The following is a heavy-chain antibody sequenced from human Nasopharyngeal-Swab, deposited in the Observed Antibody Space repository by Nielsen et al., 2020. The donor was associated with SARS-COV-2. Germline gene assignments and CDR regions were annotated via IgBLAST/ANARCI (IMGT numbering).Heavy chain of an antibody. CDR2: INPSGGST. CDR1: GYTFTSYY. CDR3: AADLARTTGTTN. Sequence: ASVKVSCKASGYTFTSYYMHWVRQAPGQGLEWMGIINPSGGSTSYAQKFQGRVTITRDMSTSTAYMELSSLRSEDTAVYYCAADLARTTGTTNWGQGTLVTVSS. J-gene: IGHJ4*02. V-gene: IGHV1-46*01. D-gene: IGHD1-1*01.